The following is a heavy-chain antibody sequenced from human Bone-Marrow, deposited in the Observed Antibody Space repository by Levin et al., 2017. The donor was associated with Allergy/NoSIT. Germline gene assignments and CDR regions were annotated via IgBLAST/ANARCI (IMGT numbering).Heavy chain of an antibody. CDR1: GYTFTRYD. Sequence: ASVKVSCKASGYTFTRYDINWVRQAIGQGLEWMGWMNPNSGNTGYAPKFQGRVTMTRNTSTGTAFMELTSLRSEDTAVYYCTRGAFDSNYHFYMDVWDKGTTVTVSS. CDR3: TRGAFDSNYHFYMDV. D-gene: IGHD4-11*01. V-gene: IGHV1-8*01. J-gene: IGHJ6*03. CDR2: MNPNSGNT.